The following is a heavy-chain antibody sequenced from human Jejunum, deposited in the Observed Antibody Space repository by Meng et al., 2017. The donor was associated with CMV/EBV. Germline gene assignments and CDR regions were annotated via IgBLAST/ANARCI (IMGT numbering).Heavy chain of an antibody. CDR2: INWIGNHI. D-gene: IGHD6-13*01. J-gene: IGHJ4*02. CDR1: FVFEDYA. CDR3: VKDSYSSSAYEASFDY. V-gene: IGHV3-9*01. Sequence: FVFEDYAMHWIRPAPGKGLEWVSSINWIGNHIGFADSVKGRFSIYRDNAKNTLSLEMNNLRPEDTALYYCVKDSYSSSAYEASFDYWGQGTLVTVSS.